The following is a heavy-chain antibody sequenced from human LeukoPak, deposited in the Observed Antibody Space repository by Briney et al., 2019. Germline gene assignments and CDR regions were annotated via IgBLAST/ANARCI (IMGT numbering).Heavy chain of an antibody. V-gene: IGHV4-59*12. CDR3: AKTSTLWFGLNWFDP. CDR1: DGFFSRYY. J-gene: IGHJ5*02. CDR2: IYYSGST. D-gene: IGHD3-10*01. Sequence: PSETLSLTCTASDGFFSRYYWSWIRRPPGKGLEWIGYIYYSGSTNYNPSLKSRVIISVDASKNQFSLKLSSVTAADTAVYYCAKTSTLWFGLNWFDPWGQGTLVTVSS.